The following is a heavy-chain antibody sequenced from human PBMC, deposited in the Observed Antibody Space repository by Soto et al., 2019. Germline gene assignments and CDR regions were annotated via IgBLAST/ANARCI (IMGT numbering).Heavy chain of an antibody. D-gene: IGHD3-3*01. CDR1: GYTFTSYA. CDR3: ARGVTIFMDY. V-gene: IGHV1-3*01. J-gene: IGHJ4*02. CDR2: INAGNGNT. Sequence: ASVKVSCKASGYTFTSYAIHWVRQAPGQRLEWMGWINAGNGNTKYSQKFQGRVTITRDTSSSTAYMELSSLRSEDTAEYYCARGVTIFMDYWGQGTLVTVSS.